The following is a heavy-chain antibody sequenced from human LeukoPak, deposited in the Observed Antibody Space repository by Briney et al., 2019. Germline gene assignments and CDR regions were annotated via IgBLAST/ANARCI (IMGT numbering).Heavy chain of an antibody. Sequence: SETLSLTCTVSGGSISSCYWSWIRQPPGKGLEWIGYIYYSGSTTYNPSLKSRVTTSVDTSKNQFSLKLSSVTAADTAVYFCARAGLFDSSAYPYDAFDIWGQGTMVTVSS. CDR1: GGSISSCY. CDR2: IYYSGST. CDR3: ARAGLFDSSAYPYDAFDI. V-gene: IGHV4-59*01. D-gene: IGHD3-22*01. J-gene: IGHJ3*02.